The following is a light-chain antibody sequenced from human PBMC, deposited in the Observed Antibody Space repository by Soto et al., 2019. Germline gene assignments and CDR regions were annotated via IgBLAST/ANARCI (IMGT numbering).Light chain of an antibody. CDR2: EVS. Sequence: QSALTQPPSASGSPGQSVTISCTGTSRDVGGYNYVSWYQQHPGKAPKLMIYEVSKRASGVPDRFSGSKSGNTASLTVSGLQAEDEADYYCSSYAGSNNYVVFGGGTQLTVL. CDR1: SRDVGGYNY. CDR3: SSYAGSNNYVV. J-gene: IGLJ2*01. V-gene: IGLV2-8*01.